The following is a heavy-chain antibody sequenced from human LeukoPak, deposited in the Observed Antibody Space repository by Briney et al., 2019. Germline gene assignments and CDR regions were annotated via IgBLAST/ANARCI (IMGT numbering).Heavy chain of an antibody. V-gene: IGHV3-30*02. CDR1: GFTFSSYG. Sequence: GGSLRLSCAASGFTFSSYGMHWVRQAPGKGLEWVAFIRYDGSNRYYADSVKGRFTISRDNSKNTLYLQMNSLRAEDTAVYYCAKEGVTTNSYFDYWGQGTLVTVSS. J-gene: IGHJ4*02. D-gene: IGHD4-11*01. CDR2: IRYDGSNR. CDR3: AKEGVTTNSYFDY.